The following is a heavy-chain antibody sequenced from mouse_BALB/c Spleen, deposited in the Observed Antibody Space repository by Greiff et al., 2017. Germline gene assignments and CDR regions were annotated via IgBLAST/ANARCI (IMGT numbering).Heavy chain of an antibody. CDR2: ISDGGSYT. CDR1: GFTFSDYY. J-gene: IGHJ4*01. CDR3: ARAPSYDYGAMDY. Sequence: EVKLVESGGGLVKPGGSLKLSCAASGFTFSDYYMYWVRQTPEKRLEWVATISDGGSYTYYPDSVKGRFTISRDNAKNNLYLQMSSLKSEDTAMYYCARAPSYDYGAMDYWGQGTSVTVSS. V-gene: IGHV5-4*02. D-gene: IGHD2-4*01.